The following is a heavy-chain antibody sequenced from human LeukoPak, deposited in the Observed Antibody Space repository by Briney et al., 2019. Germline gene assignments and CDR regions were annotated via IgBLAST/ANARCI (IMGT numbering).Heavy chain of an antibody. CDR2: IYYSGST. D-gene: IGHD1-26*01. J-gene: IGHJ4*02. V-gene: IGHV4-39*07. CDR3: ARGPYSGSYLISYFDN. Sequence: PSETLSLTCTVSGGSISSSSYYWGWIRQPPGKGLEWIGNIYYSGSTYYNPSLKSRVTISVDTSKNQFSLKVSSVTAADAAMYYCARGPYSGSYLISYFDNWGQGTLVTVSS. CDR1: GGSISSSSYY.